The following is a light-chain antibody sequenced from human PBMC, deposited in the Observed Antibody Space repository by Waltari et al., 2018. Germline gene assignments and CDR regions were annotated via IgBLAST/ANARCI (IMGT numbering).Light chain of an antibody. J-gene: IGLJ1*01. CDR3: KSYTTSSTFV. CDR2: DVD. Sequence: QSALTQPASVSGSPGQSITISCTGTRSDVGGRPPVPLSQQHPVKAPKLVIYDVDKRPSVISNRFSGSRSGNTASLSISGLQAEDEADYYCKSYTTSSTFVFGTGTQVTVL. V-gene: IGLV2-14*02. CDR1: RSDVGGRPP.